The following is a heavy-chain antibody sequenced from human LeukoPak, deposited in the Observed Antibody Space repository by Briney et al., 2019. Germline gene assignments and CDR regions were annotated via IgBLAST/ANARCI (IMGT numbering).Heavy chain of an antibody. J-gene: IGHJ3*02. D-gene: IGHD2-21*01. V-gene: IGHV3-74*01. CDR1: GLTFSNYW. CDR3: ARNGAYDVFDI. Sequence: GGSLRLSCASSGLTFSNYWMHWVRQAPAKGLVWVSRINSDGSSTSYADCVRDRFTVSRDNAKNTRYLQMNSLRAEDMALCECARNGAYDVFDIWGQGKMVIVSS. CDR2: INSDGSST.